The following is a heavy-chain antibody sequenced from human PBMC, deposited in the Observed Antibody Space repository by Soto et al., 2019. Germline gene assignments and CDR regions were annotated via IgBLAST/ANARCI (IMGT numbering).Heavy chain of an antibody. V-gene: IGHV4-59*08. J-gene: IGHJ6*02. Sequence: QVQLQESGPGLVKPSETLSLTCSVSGGSITSHYCSWFRQPPGKGLEWIGYMRHGGLTSYNPSLKNRVTLSVDTSKNLFSLKVSSVTAADTALYYCARQGFGQLHGLVDVWGPGTTVTVSS. D-gene: IGHD3-10*01. CDR3: ARQGFGQLHGLVDV. CDR2: MRHGGLT. CDR1: GGSITSHY.